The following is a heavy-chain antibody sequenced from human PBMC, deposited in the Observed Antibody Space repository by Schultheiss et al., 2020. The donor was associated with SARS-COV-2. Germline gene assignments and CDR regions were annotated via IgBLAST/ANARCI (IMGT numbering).Heavy chain of an antibody. D-gene: IGHD2-15*01. Sequence: SETPSLTCAVYGGSFSGYYWSWIRQPPGKGLEWIGEINHSGSTNYNPSLKSRVTISVDTSKNQFSLKLSSVTAADTAVYYCARDLYCSGGSCYPGTWFDPWGQGTLVTVSS. CDR3: ARDLYCSGGSCYPGTWFDP. V-gene: IGHV4-34*01. J-gene: IGHJ5*02. CDR1: GGSFSGYY. CDR2: INHSGST.